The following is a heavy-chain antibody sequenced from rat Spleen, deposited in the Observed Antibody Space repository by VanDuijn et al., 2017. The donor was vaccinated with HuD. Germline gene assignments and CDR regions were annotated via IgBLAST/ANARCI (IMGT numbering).Heavy chain of an antibody. V-gene: IGHV5-29*01. Sequence: EVQVGVSCGGLVQPGRSLKLSCAASGFTFSNYHMACVPQAPGKGLEWVASISYDGSSTYYRDSVKGRFTISRDNAKSTLYLQRDSLRSEDTATYYWTRENGVFDDWGQGVMVTVSS. CDR2: ISYDGSST. D-gene: IGHD4-3*01. J-gene: IGHJ2*01. CDR3: TRENGVFDD. CDR1: GFTFSNYH.